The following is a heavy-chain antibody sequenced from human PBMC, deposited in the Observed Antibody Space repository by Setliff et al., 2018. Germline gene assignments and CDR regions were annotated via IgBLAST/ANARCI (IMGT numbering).Heavy chain of an antibody. V-gene: IGHV4-61*02. CDR3: ARDCNFWSGYLNDYYYYGMDV. D-gene: IGHD3-3*01. CDR1: GGSISSGSYY. Sequence: PSETLSLTCTVSGGSISSGSYYWSWIRQPAGKGLEWIGRIYTSGSTNYNPSLKSRVTISVDTSKNQFSLKLSSVTAADTAVYYCARDCNFWSGYLNDYYYYGMDVWGQGTTVTVSS. J-gene: IGHJ6*02. CDR2: IYTSGST.